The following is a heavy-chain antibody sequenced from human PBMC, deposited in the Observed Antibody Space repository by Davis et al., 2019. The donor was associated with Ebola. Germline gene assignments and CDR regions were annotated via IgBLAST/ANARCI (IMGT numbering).Heavy chain of an antibody. CDR1: GFTFSSYA. J-gene: IGHJ6*02. D-gene: IGHD2-15*01. V-gene: IGHV3-21*01. CDR2: ISSSSTYI. CDR3: ARDGGSWSYYYYGMDV. Sequence: GESLKTPCAASGFTFSSYAMNWVRQAPGKGPEWVSSISSSSTYIYYADSVRGRFTISRDNAKNSLYLQMNSLRAEDTAVYYCARDGGSWSYYYYGMDVWGQGTTVTVSS.